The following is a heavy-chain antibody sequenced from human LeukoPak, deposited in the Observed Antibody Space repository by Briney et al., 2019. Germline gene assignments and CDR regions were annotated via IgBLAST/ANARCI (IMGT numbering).Heavy chain of an antibody. CDR2: MYHTGSS. D-gene: IGHD4-17*01. V-gene: IGHV4-4*02. J-gene: IGHJ5*02. CDR1: GDSISGTNW. CDR3: SRLYGDYGWFDP. Sequence: PSETLSLTCAGSGDSISGTNWWSWVRQSPGKGLEWIGEMYHTGSSNYNPSLKSRVTISVDKSKNQFSLRLSSVTAADTAVYYCSRLYGDYGWFDPWGQGTLVTVSS.